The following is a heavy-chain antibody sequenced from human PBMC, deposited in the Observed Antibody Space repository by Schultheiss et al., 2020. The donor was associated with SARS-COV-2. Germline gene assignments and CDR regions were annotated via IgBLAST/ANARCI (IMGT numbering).Heavy chain of an antibody. V-gene: IGHV4-61*08. CDR1: GGSISSGGYY. Sequence: SETLSLTCTVSGGSISSGGYYWSWIRQHPGKGLEWIGYIYYSGSTNYNPSLKSRVTISVDTSKNQFSLKLSSVTAADTAVYYCARDSSSWYSYWGQGTLVTVSS. CDR2: IYYSGST. D-gene: IGHD6-13*01. J-gene: IGHJ4*02. CDR3: ARDSSSWYSY.